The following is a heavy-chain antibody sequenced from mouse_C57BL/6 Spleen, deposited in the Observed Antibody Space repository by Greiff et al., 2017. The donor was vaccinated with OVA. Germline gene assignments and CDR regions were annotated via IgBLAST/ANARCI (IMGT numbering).Heavy chain of an antibody. CDR1: GYTFTSYG. D-gene: IGHD4-1*01. CDR3: ARETGPGYYFDY. CDR2: INPRSGNT. V-gene: IGHV1-81*01. Sequence: QVQLQQSGAELARPGASVKLSCKASGYTFTSYGISWVKQRTGQGLEWIGEINPRSGNTYYNEKFKGKATLTADKSSSTAYMELRSLTSEDSAVYFCARETGPGYYFDYWGQGTTLTVSS. J-gene: IGHJ2*01.